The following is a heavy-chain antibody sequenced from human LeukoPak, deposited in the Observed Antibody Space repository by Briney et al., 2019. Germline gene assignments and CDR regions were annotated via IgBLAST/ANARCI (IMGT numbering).Heavy chain of an antibody. CDR3: ARHRVYYYGSGSYLV. J-gene: IGHJ6*04. CDR1: GFTFSSYE. D-gene: IGHD3-10*01. Sequence: GGSLRLSCAASGFTFSSYEMNWVRQAPGKGLEWVSYISSSGSTIYYADSVKGRFTISRDNAKNSLYLQMNSLRAEDTAVYYCARHRVYYYGSGSYLVWGKGTTVTISS. CDR2: ISSSGSTI. V-gene: IGHV3-48*03.